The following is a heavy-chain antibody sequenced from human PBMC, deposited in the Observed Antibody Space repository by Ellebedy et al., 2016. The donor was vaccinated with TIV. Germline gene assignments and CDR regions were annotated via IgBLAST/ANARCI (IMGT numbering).Heavy chain of an antibody. J-gene: IGHJ4*02. V-gene: IGHV3-23*01. CDR1: GFTFSSYA. D-gene: IGHD6-13*01. CDR3: AKTPSSSWYSTGFDY. Sequence: GGSLRLSCAASGFTFSSYAMSWVRQAPGKGLEWVSAISDSGGRTYYADSVKGRFTISRDNSKNTLYLQMNSLRAEDTAVYYCAKTPSSSWYSTGFDYWGQGTLVTVSS. CDR2: ISDSGGRT.